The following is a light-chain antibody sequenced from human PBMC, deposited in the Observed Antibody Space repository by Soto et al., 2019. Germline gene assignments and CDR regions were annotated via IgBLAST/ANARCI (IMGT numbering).Light chain of an antibody. CDR1: ERIYSAY. Sequence: EIVMTQSPATLSVSPGERGTLSCRASERIYSAYLGWYQQKPDQAPRLLIYGASNRVTGIPARFSGSGSGTDFTLTISSLEPEDFAVYYCQQRSNWPPPITFGQGTRLEIK. CDR2: GAS. V-gene: IGKV3-11*01. CDR3: QQRSNWPPPIT. J-gene: IGKJ5*01.